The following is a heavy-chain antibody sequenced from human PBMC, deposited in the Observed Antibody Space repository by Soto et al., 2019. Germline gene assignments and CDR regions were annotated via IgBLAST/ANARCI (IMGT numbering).Heavy chain of an antibody. CDR2: IIPILGIA. J-gene: IGHJ5*02. CDR1: GGTFSSYT. CDR3: AGTKGGVTTINWFDP. D-gene: IGHD2-21*02. V-gene: IGHV1-69*02. Sequence: ASVKVSCKASGGTFSSYTISWVRQAPGQGLEWMGRIIPILGIANYAQKFQGRVTITTDKSTSTAYMELSSLRSEDTAVYYCAGTKGGVTTINWFDPWGQGTLVTVSS.